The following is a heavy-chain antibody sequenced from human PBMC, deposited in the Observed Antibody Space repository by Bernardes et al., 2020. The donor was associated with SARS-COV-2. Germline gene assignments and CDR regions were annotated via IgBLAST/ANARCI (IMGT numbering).Heavy chain of an antibody. J-gene: IGHJ4*02. D-gene: IGHD6-19*01. Sequence: GGSLRLSCSASGFTFSNYPMHWVRQAPGKRLEFVSAISTVGTATYYADSVKGRFTISRDNSENTLYLYMGSLRVEDTAMYYCVKVVALAGSRGHFDYWGQGALVTVSS. V-gene: IGHV3-64D*08. CDR1: GFTFSNYP. CDR3: VKVVALAGSRGHFDY. CDR2: ISTVGTAT.